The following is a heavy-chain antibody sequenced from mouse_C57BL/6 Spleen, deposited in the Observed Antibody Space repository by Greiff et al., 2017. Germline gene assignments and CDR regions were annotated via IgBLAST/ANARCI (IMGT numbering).Heavy chain of an antibody. D-gene: IGHD2-5*01. CDR3: ARSGYSNYY. V-gene: IGHV1-69*01. Sequence: QVQLQQPGAELVMPGASVKLSCKASGYTFTSYWMHWVKQRPGQGLEWIGEIDPSDSYTNYNQKFKGKSTLTVDKSSSTAYMQLSSLTSEDSAVYYCARSGYSNYYWGQGTTLTVSS. CDR1: GYTFTSYW. J-gene: IGHJ2*01. CDR2: IDPSDSYT.